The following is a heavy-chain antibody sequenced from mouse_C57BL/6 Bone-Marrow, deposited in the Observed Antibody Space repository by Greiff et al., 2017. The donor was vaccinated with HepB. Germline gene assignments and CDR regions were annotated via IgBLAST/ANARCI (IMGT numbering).Heavy chain of an antibody. Sequence: DVKLVESGGGLVKPGGSLKLSCAASGFTFSDYGMHWVRQAPEKGLEWVAYISSGISTIYYADTVKGRFTISRDNAKNTLVLQMTSLRSEDTAIYYCAREDYGDYAMDDWGQGTSVTVSS. CDR2: ISSGISTI. V-gene: IGHV5-17*01. CDR1: GFTFSDYG. J-gene: IGHJ4*01. D-gene: IGHD1-1*01. CDR3: AREDYGDYAMDD.